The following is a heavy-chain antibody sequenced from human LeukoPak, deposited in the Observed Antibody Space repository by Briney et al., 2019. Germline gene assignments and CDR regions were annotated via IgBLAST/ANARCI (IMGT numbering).Heavy chain of an antibody. CDR2: IIPIFGTT. J-gene: IGHJ4*02. CDR1: GGTFNSHV. CDR3: ARDHSGYEIRNYFFDY. Sequence: SVKVSCKASGGTFNSHVINWVRQAPGQGLEWMGGIIPIFGTTNYAQKFQGRVTITADESTSTAYMELSSLRSEDTAVYYCARDHSGYEIRNYFFDYWGQGTLVTVSS. D-gene: IGHD5-12*01. V-gene: IGHV1-69*01.